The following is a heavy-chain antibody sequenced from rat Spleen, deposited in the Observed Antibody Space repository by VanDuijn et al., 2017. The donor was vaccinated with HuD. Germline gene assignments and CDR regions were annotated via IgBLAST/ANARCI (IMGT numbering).Heavy chain of an antibody. CDR2: INSAGTT. CDR3: ARYRDYGYNYFFDY. Sequence: EVQLQESGPGLVKPSQSLSLTCSVTGNSIANGYRWNWIRRFPGSKLEWMGYINSAGTTVYNPSLKSRISITRDTSKNQFFLQLNSVTTEDTATYYCARYRDYGYNYFFDYWGQGVMVTVSS. CDR1: GNSIANGYR. D-gene: IGHD1-9*01. J-gene: IGHJ2*01. V-gene: IGHV3-3*01.